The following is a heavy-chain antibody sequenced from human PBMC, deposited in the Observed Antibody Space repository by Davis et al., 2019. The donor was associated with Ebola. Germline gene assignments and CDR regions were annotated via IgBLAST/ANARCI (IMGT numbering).Heavy chain of an antibody. D-gene: IGHD6-19*01. J-gene: IGHJ5*02. CDR2: IKYDGSDK. CDR1: GFTFGDYW. CDR3: AKDSGWQMPP. Sequence: GESLKISCAASGFTFGDYWMTWVRQAPGKGLEWAGKIKYDGSDKYYVDSVKGRFTISRDNAKNSLYLQMNSLTVEDTAIYYCAKDSGWQMPPWGQGTLVIVSS. V-gene: IGHV3-7*01.